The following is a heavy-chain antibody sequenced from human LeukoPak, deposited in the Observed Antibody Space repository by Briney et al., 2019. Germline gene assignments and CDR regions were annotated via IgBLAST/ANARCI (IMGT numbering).Heavy chain of an antibody. CDR2: ISSNGGST. Sequence: GGSLRLSCSASGFTFSRYAMHWVRQAPGKGLEYVSAISSNGGSTYYADSVKDRFTISRDNSKKTLYLQMSSLRAEDTAVYYCVKDGSGSYYTYYFDYWGQGTLVTVSS. CDR3: VKDGSGSYYTYYFDY. D-gene: IGHD3-10*01. CDR1: GFTFSRYA. V-gene: IGHV3-64D*06. J-gene: IGHJ4*02.